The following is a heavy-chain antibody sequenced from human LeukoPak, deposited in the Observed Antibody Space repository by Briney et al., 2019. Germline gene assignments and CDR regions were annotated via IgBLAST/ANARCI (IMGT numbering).Heavy chain of an antibody. Sequence: SVKVSCKASGGTFTSYAISWVRQAPGQGLEWMGGIIPIFGTANYAQKFQGRVTITTDESTSTAYMELSSLRSEDTAVYYCARPVSAAGTHDAFDIWGQGTMVTVSS. CDR3: ARPVSAAGTHDAFDI. J-gene: IGHJ3*02. CDR2: IIPIFGTA. V-gene: IGHV1-69*05. D-gene: IGHD6-13*01. CDR1: GGTFTSYA.